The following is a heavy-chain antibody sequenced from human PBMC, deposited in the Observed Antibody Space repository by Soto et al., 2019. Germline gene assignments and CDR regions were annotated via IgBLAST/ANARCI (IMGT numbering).Heavy chain of an antibody. J-gene: IGHJ4*02. CDR3: AMKDYYGSGCYYFDY. D-gene: IGHD3-10*01. CDR2: INAANGDT. Sequence: QVQLVQSGAELKNAGASVKVSCKASGYIFTNYPIHWVRQAPGQRLEWMGWINAANGDTGYSQNFQGRVTFTRDTSASTVYMEMSSLTSEDTAIYYCAMKDYYGSGCYYFDYWGQGTLVTVSS. CDR1: GYIFTNYP. V-gene: IGHV1-3*01.